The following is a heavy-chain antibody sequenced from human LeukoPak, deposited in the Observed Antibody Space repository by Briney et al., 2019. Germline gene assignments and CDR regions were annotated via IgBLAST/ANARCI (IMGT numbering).Heavy chain of an antibody. V-gene: IGHV4-4*02. CDR3: AREIVGGFTPGAY. D-gene: IGHD3-10*01. CDR2: IHRSGST. Sequence: SETLSLTCTVSPDSTTSNFWSWVRQPPGKGLEWIGEIHRSGSTNYTPSLQSRVTISIDRSRNQIALELSSVSAADTAVYYCAREIVGGFTPGAYWGQGTLVTVSS. CDR1: PDSTTSNF. J-gene: IGHJ4*02.